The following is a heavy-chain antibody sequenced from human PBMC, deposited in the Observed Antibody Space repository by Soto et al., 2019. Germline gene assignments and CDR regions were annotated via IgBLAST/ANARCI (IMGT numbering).Heavy chain of an antibody. J-gene: IGHJ4*01. CDR2: ISSTSNTI. D-gene: IGHD6-19*01. CDR1: GFTFSSYS. Sequence: GGSLRLSCEASGFTFSSYSMNWVRQAPGKGLEWLSFISSTSNTIYYADSVKGRSTISRDNAKNSLYLQMNSLRAEDTAVYYCASLWSYSRGLVYWVHGTLVTV. CDR3: ASLWSYSRGLVY. V-gene: IGHV3-48*01.